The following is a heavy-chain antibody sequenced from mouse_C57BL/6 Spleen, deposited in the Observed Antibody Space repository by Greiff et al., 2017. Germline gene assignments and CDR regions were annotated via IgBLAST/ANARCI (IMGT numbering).Heavy chain of an antibody. CDR1: GYTFTSYW. J-gene: IGHJ1*03. CDR2: IHPSDSDT. Sequence: QVQLQQPGAELVKPGASVKVSCKASGYTFTSYWMHWVKQRPGQGLEWIGRIHPSDSDTNYNQKFKGKATLTVDKSSSTAYMQLSRLTSEDSAVYYGAIEEVGVCSVDVWGKGTSVTVSS. D-gene: IGHD3-1*01. V-gene: IGHV1-74*01. CDR3: AIEEVGVCSVDV.